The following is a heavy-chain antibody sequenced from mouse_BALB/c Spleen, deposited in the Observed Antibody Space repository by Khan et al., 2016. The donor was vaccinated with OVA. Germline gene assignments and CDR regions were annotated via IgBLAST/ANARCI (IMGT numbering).Heavy chain of an antibody. J-gene: IGHJ3*01. V-gene: IGHV1S132*01. Sequence: QVQLQQSGAELVKPGASVKLSCKTSGYTFTSYWIQWVKQRPGQGLGGIGQIFPGTGTTYYNENFKGKATLTVDTSSNTAYMQFSSLTSEDAAVSCCAGGYFCSYEFAYWGQGTLVTVSP. CDR3: AGGYFCSYEFAY. D-gene: IGHD1-1*01. CDR1: GYTFTSYW. CDR2: IFPGTGTT.